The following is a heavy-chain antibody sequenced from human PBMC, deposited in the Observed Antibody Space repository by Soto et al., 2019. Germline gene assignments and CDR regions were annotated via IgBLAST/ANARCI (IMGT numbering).Heavy chain of an antibody. CDR2: FDPEDGET. V-gene: IGHV1-24*01. CDR3: ATGTLEQLVRMYYFDY. D-gene: IGHD6-6*01. J-gene: IGHJ4*02. CDR1: GYTLTELS. Sequence: ASVKVSCKVSGYTLTELSMHWVRQAPGKGREGMGGFDPEDGETIYAQKFQGRVTMTEDTSTDTAYMELSILRSEDTAVYYCATGTLEQLVRMYYFDYWGQGTLVTVSS.